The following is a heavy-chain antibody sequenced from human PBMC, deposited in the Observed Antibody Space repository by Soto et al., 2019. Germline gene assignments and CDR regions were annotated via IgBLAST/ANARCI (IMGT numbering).Heavy chain of an antibody. CDR1: GGSISTWY. CDR2: VYYSGST. V-gene: IGHV4-59*01. J-gene: IGHJ6*03. CDR3: ARGGRSAYYYYMGV. Sequence: SETLSLTCTVSGGSISTWYSHCVRQPPGKGLEWIGYVYYSGSTNYNPSLKSRVTISVDTSKNQFSLKLTSVTAADTAMYYCARGGRSAYYYYMGVWCKGTTVTVSS.